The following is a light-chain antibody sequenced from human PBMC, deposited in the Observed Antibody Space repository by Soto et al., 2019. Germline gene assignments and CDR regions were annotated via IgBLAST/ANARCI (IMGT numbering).Light chain of an antibody. CDR2: DAS. Sequence: EIVMTQSPATLSVSPGERATLSCRASQSVIIYLAWYQQKPGQAPRLLIYDASTRATGFPARFSGSGSGTEFTLTISSLQSEDFAVYYCQQYNNWPRTFGQGTKVEIK. J-gene: IGKJ1*01. V-gene: IGKV3-15*01. CDR3: QQYNNWPRT. CDR1: QSVIIY.